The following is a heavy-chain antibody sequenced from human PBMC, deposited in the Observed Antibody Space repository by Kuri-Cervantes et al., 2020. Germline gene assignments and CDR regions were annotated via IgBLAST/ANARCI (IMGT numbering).Heavy chain of an antibody. CDR2: ISYDGSNK. D-gene: IGHD5-18*01. Sequence: GGSLRLSCAASGFTFSSNGMHWVRQAPGKGLEWVAVISYDGSNKYYADSEEGRFTISRDNSKNTLYLQMNSLRAEDTAVYYCARDTGTAMAEFGGFDFWGQGTLVTVSS. CDR3: ARDTGTAMAEFGGFDF. V-gene: IGHV3-30*03. CDR1: GFTFSSNG. J-gene: IGHJ4*02.